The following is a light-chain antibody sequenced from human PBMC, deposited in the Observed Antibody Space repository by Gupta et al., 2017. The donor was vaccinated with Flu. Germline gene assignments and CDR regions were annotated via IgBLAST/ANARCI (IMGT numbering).Light chain of an antibody. CDR1: QSVGRW. J-gene: IGKJ1*01. CDR2: EAS. Sequence: DIQMTQSPSTLSASVGDSVTITCRASQSVGRWLAWYQQKPGNAPRLLIYEASNLERGVPSRFSGSGAGTELTLTISGLQPDDFGTYYCQQDSSPSGTFGQGTKVEIK. V-gene: IGKV1-5*03. CDR3: QQDSSPSGT.